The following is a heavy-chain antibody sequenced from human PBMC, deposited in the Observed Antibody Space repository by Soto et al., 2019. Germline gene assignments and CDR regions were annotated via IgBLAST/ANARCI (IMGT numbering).Heavy chain of an antibody. V-gene: IGHV4-59*08. CDR3: ATYDSSGLAF. D-gene: IGHD3-22*01. CDR2: VYYSGTT. J-gene: IGHJ4*02. Sequence: QVQLQESGPGLVKPSETLSLTCTVSRGSISSYYWNWIRQHPGKGLEWIGYVYYSGTTYYNPSLKSRLTISIDTSKKQFSLRLTSVTAADTAVYYCATYDSSGLAFWGQGTLVTVSS. CDR1: RGSISSYY.